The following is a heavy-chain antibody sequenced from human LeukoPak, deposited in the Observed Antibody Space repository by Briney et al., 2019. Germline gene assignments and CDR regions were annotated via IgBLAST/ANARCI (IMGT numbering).Heavy chain of an antibody. D-gene: IGHD4-17*01. CDR2: INANSGGT. V-gene: IGHV1-2*02. Sequence: ASVKVSCKASGYTFTSYGISWVRQAPGQGLEWMGWINANSGGTNIAQGFQSRLTMTRDTSISTLYMELSSLTSDDTAVYYCVRDLSTVTTPYFDFWAQGALVTVSS. J-gene: IGHJ4*02. CDR3: VRDLSTVTTPYFDF. CDR1: GYTFTSYG.